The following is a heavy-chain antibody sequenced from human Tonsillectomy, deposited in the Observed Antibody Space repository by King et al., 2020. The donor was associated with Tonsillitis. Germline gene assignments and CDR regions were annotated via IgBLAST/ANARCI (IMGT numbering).Heavy chain of an antibody. D-gene: IGHD3-9*01. CDR1: GFTFNTFA. Sequence: VQLVQSGGGLVQPGGSLTVSCAASGFTFNTFAMSWVRQAPGKGLEWVSTISGSGGTTHYADSVKGRFTISRDNSKNTLHLQMKSLRAEDTALYYCAKVRRPPMHDILTGYIIDFDVWGQGTLAIVSS. J-gene: IGHJ5*02. CDR2: ISGSGGTT. V-gene: IGHV3-23*04. CDR3: AKVRRPPMHDILTGYIIDFDV.